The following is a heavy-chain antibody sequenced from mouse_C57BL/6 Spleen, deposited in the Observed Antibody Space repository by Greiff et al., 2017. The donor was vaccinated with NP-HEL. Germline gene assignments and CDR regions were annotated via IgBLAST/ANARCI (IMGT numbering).Heavy chain of an antibody. V-gene: IGHV5-9-1*02. D-gene: IGHD2-3*01. J-gene: IGHJ3*01. CDR2: ISSGGDYI. Sequence: DVMLVESGEGLVKPGGSLKLSCAASGFTFSSYAMSWVRQTPETRLEWVAYISSGGDYIYYADTVKGRFTISRDNARNTLYLQMSSLKSEDTAMYYCTRDGYYSFAYWGQGTLVTVSA. CDR1: GFTFSSYA. CDR3: TRDGYYSFAY.